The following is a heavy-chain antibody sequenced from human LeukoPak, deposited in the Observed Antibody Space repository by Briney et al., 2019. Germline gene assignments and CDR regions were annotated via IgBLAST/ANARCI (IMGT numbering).Heavy chain of an antibody. J-gene: IGHJ5*02. CDR1: GYTFTSYG. V-gene: IGHV1-18*01. Sequence: GASVKVSCKASGYTFTSYGICWVRQAPGQGLEWMGWISAYNGNTNYAQKLQGRVTMTTDTSTSTAYMELRSLRSDDTAVYYCARDKRDMVRGVRGWFDPWGQGTLVTVTS. CDR3: ARDKRDMVRGVRGWFDP. D-gene: IGHD3-10*01. CDR2: ISAYNGNT.